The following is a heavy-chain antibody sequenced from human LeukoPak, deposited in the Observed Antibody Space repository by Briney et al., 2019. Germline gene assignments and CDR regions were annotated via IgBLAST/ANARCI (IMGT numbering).Heavy chain of an antibody. D-gene: IGHD1-26*01. V-gene: IGHV3-74*01. CDR2: IKGDGIST. CDR3: ARDKIVGPTTLDY. Sequence: GGSLRLSCAASGFDFSSNWMHWVRHAPGQGLVWVSRIKGDGISTNYADSVKGRFTISRDNAENSLYLQMNSLRADDTAVYYCARDKIVGPTTLDYWGQGTLVTVSS. CDR1: GFDFSSNW. J-gene: IGHJ4*02.